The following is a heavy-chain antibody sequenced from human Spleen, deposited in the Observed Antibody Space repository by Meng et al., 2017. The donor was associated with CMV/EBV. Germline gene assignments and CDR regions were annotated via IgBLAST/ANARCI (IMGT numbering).Heavy chain of an antibody. CDR1: GFTFSSHA. CDR3: AKGDSSGYTNTFDY. CDR2: ISWNSGTI. V-gene: IGHV3-9*03. Sequence: SLKISCAASGFTFSSHAMNWVRQAPGKGLEWVSGISWNSGTIDYADSVKGRFTISRDNAKNSLYLQMNSLRAEDMALYYCAKGDSSGYTNTFDYWGQGTLVTVSS. D-gene: IGHD3-22*01. J-gene: IGHJ4*02.